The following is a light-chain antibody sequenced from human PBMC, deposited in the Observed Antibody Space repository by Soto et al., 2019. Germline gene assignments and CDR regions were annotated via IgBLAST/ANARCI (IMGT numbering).Light chain of an antibody. CDR2: DAS. J-gene: IGKJ4*01. CDR3: QQRSNWLT. CDR1: QSLSTS. V-gene: IGKV3-11*01. Sequence: EFVLTQSPAILSLSPGEGATLSCRASQSLSTSLAWYQHKPGQAPRLLIYDASYMAPGIPARFSGSGSGTDFTLTISSLEPEDFAVYYCQQRSNWLTFGGGTKVEI.